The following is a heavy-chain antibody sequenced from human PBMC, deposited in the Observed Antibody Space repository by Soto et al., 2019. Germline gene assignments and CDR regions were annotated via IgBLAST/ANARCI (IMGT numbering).Heavy chain of an antibody. V-gene: IGHV3-15*01. D-gene: IGHD3-22*01. CDR2: IKSKSDGEPT. CDR3: TTGLTYYYDSSGYYWAGGMDV. J-gene: IGHJ6*02. Sequence: EVQLVESGGGLVKPGGPLRLSCAASGFTFRNAWMNWVRQAPGKGLEWVGGIKSKSDGEPTDYAAPVKGRFTISRDDSKNTLYLQMNSLKTEDTAVYYCTTGLTYYYDSSGYYWAGGMDVWGQGITVTVSS. CDR1: GFTFRNAW.